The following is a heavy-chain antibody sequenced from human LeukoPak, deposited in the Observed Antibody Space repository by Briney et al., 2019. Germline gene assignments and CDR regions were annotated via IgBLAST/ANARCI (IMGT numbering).Heavy chain of an antibody. V-gene: IGHV3-30*04. J-gene: IGHJ4*02. CDR1: GFTFSSYA. CDR2: ISYDGSNK. Sequence: GGSLRLSCAASGFTFSSYAMQWVRQAPGKGLEWVAVISYDGSNKYYADSVKGRFTISRDNSKNTLYLQMNSLRAEDTAVYYCASSPGGIRFLEWLLYMKDWGQGTLVTVS. CDR3: ASSPGGIRFLEWLLYMKD. D-gene: IGHD3-3*01.